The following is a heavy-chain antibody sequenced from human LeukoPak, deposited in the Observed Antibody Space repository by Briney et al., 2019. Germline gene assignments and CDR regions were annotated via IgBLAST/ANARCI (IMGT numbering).Heavy chain of an antibody. CDR3: ARGGGYCSSTSCRPYYYYMDV. CDR1: GYTFTSYD. CDR2: MNPNSGNT. Sequence: ASVKVSCKASGYTFTSYDINWVRQAPGQGLEWMGWMNPNSGNTGYAQKFQGRVTMTRNTSISTAYMELSSLRSEDTAVYYCARGGGYCSSTSCRPYYYYMDVWGKGTTVTISS. D-gene: IGHD2-2*03. J-gene: IGHJ6*03. V-gene: IGHV1-8*01.